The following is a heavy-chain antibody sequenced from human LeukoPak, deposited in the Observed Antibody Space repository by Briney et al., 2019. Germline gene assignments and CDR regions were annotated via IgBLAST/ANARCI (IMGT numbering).Heavy chain of an antibody. D-gene: IGHD3-22*01. CDR1: GYTFNTYS. Sequence: GGSLRLSCAASGYTFNTYSMNWVRPAPGKGLEWVSSISSSSSYIYYADSVKGRFTISRDNAKNSLYLQMNSLRAEDTAVYYCARDLGRSGYYTIDAFDIWGQGTMVTVSS. J-gene: IGHJ3*02. CDR3: ARDLGRSGYYTIDAFDI. V-gene: IGHV3-21*01. CDR2: ISSSSSYI.